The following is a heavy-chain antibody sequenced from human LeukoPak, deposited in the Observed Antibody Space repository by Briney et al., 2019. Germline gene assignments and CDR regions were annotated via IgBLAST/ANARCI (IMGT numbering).Heavy chain of an antibody. CDR1: GFTFNDHG. J-gene: IGHJ4*02. CDR3: ARGGRRDDVAGPYNY. V-gene: IGHV3-48*04. D-gene: IGHD6-19*01. CDR2: ISGSSSTI. Sequence: GGSLRLSCAASGFTFNDHGMNWVRQAPGKGLEWVSYISGSSSTIYYADSVKGRFTISRDNAKNSLYLQMNSLRAEDTAVYYCARGGRRDDVAGPYNYWGQGTLVTVSS.